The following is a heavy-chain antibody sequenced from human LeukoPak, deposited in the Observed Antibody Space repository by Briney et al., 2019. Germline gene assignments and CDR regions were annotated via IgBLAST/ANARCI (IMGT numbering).Heavy chain of an antibody. CDR3: AKSQSYDFWRGYMDV. D-gene: IGHD3-3*01. CDR2: ISWNSGDI. V-gene: IGHV3-9*01. Sequence: GGSLRLSCVASGFTFDDYAMHWVRQAPGKGLEWVSGISWNSGDIGYADSVKGRFTISRDNAKNSLYLQMNSLRAEDTALYYCAKSQSYDFWRGYMDVWGQGTTVTVSS. CDR1: GFTFDDYA. J-gene: IGHJ6*02.